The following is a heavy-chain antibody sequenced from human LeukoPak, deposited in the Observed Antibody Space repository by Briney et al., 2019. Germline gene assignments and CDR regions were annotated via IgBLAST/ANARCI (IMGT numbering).Heavy chain of an antibody. Sequence: ASVKASCKASGYTFTSYYMHWVRQAPGQGLEWMGIINPSGGSTSYAQKFQGRVTMTRDMSTSTVYMELSSLRSEDTAVYYCARGAPQSFTYYYDSSGYLLSWGQGTLVTVSS. D-gene: IGHD3-22*01. V-gene: IGHV1-46*01. CDR1: GYTFTSYY. J-gene: IGHJ5*02. CDR2: INPSGGST. CDR3: ARGAPQSFTYYYDSSGYLLS.